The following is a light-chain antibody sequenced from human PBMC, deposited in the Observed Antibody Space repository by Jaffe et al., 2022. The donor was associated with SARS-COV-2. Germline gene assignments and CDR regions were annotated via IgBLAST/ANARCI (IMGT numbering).Light chain of an antibody. CDR3: QQYYSVSYT. CDR1: QSVLHSPNNKNY. J-gene: IGKJ2*01. Sequence: DIVMTQSPDSLAVSLGERATINCKSSQSVLHSPNNKNYLAWYQQKPGQPPKLLIYWASTRESGVPDRFSGSGSGTDFTLTISSLQAEDVAVYYCQQYYSVSYTFGQGTKLEIK. CDR2: WAS. V-gene: IGKV4-1*01.